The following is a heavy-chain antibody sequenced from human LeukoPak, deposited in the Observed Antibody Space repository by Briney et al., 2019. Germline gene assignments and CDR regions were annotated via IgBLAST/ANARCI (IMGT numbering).Heavy chain of an antibody. J-gene: IGHJ4*02. CDR1: GSTFSDLS. CDR2: ISDDGNNK. Sequence: GGSLRPSCPASGSTFSDLSIQWVRQAPGKGLEWVAVISDDGNNKYYADSVKGRFTISRDNSKNTLYLQMNSLRAEDTAVYYCAKLNPWNYYDGRGYGYYFYYWGQGTLVTVSS. D-gene: IGHD3-22*01. V-gene: IGHV3-30*18. CDR3: AKLNPWNYYDGRGYGYYFYY.